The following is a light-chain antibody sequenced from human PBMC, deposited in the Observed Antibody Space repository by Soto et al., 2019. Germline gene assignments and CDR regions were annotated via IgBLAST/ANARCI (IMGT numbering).Light chain of an antibody. V-gene: IGLV1-44*01. Sequence: QAVVTQPPSASGTPGQRVTISCSGTRSNIGTNTINWYQHVPGTAPKLLIYTNTQRPSGVPDRFSGSKSGTSASLAISGLQSEDEADYYCSGWDDSLNSWVFGGGTQLTVL. CDR2: TNT. CDR3: SGWDDSLNSWV. CDR1: RSNIGTNT. J-gene: IGLJ3*02.